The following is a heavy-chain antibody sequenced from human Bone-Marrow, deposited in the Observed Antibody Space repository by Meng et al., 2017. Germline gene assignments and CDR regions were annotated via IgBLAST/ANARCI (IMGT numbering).Heavy chain of an antibody. V-gene: IGHV1-69*05. CDR2: IIPIFGTA. CDR3: GRSSSWYVGFAY. J-gene: IGHJ4*02. Sequence: QVQLGQYGAELKKPGSSVKVSCKAAGGTFSSYAISWVRQAPGQGLEWMAGIIPIFGTANYAKKFQGRVTITTDESTSTAYMELSSLRSEDTAVYYCGRSSSWYVGFAYWGQGTLVTVSS. D-gene: IGHD6-13*01. CDR1: GGTFSSYA.